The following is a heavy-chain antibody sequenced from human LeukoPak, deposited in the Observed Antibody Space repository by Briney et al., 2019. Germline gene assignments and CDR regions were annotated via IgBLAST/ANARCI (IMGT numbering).Heavy chain of an antibody. J-gene: IGHJ5*02. CDR2: IRSDGSNE. Sequence: GGSLRLSCAASGFFFSSYGMHWVRQAPGKGLEWVAFIRSDGSNEHYADSVKGRFTVSRDDSKNTVYLQMNSLRTDDTAVFYCAKERVGSGSYFLAGFDPWGQGTLVTVSS. D-gene: IGHD3-10*01. CDR3: AKERVGSGSYFLAGFDP. CDR1: GFFFSSYG. V-gene: IGHV3-30*02.